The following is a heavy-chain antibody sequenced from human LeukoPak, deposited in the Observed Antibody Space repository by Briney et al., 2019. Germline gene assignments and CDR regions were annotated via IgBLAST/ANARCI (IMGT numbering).Heavy chain of an antibody. V-gene: IGHV3-33*03. CDR1: GFTFSSYG. Sequence: WGSLSLSCAASGFTFSSYGMHWVRQAPGKGLEWVAVIWYDGSRKYYADSVRGRFTISRDNSKNTLYLKMNSLRAEDTAVYYCAKDRSSYCTNGVCDWFDPWGQGTLVTVSS. CDR3: AKDRSSYCTNGVCDWFDP. D-gene: IGHD2-8*01. J-gene: IGHJ5*02. CDR2: IWYDGSRK.